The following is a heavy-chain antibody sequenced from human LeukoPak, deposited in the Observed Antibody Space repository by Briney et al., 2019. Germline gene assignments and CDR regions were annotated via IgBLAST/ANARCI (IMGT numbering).Heavy chain of an antibody. V-gene: IGHV3-66*01. CDR3: ARDPPAVLIDTYG. D-gene: IGHD2-8*01. J-gene: IGHJ4*02. CDR1: GFIVTNNY. CDR2: VYSGGST. Sequence: GGSLRLSRTASGFIVTNNYINWVRQAPGKGLEWVSLVYSGGSTYYADSVKGRFTISRDNSKNMVYLQMNSLRAEDTAMYYCARDPPAVLIDTYGWGQGTLVTVSS.